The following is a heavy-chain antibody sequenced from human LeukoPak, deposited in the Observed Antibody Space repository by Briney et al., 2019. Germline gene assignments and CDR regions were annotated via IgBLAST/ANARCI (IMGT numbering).Heavy chain of an antibody. CDR2: IYYSGST. CDR1: GGSISSSTYY. CDR3: ARGFGYCSGGSCPGRLDY. V-gene: IGHV4-39*07. D-gene: IGHD2-15*01. Sequence: SETLSLTCTVSGGSISSSTYYWGWIRQPPGKGLGWIGNIYYSGSTYYNPSLKSRVTISVDTSKNQFSLKLGSVTAADTAVYYCARGFGYCSGGSCPGRLDYWGQGTLVTVSS. J-gene: IGHJ4*02.